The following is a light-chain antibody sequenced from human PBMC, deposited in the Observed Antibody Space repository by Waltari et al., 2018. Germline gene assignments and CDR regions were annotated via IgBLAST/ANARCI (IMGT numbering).Light chain of an antibody. CDR3: SSYTSSRIRV. CDR1: SSDVGGYNS. Sequence: QSALTQPASVSGSPGQSIPISCTGPSSDVGGYNSVSWYQQHPGKAPKLMIYDVSNRPSGVSNRFSGSKSGNTASLTISGLQAEDEADYYCSSYTSSRIRVFGGGTKLTVL. J-gene: IGLJ3*02. V-gene: IGLV2-14*01. CDR2: DVS.